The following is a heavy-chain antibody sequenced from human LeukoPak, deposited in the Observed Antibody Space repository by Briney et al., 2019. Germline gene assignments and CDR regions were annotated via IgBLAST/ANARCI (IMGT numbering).Heavy chain of an antibody. J-gene: IGHJ4*02. V-gene: IGHV3-33*01. D-gene: IGHD3-22*01. CDR2: IWYDGSNK. CDR1: GFTFSSYG. Sequence: GGSLRLPCAASGFTFSSYGMHWVRQAPGKGLEWVAVIWYDGSNKYYADSVKGRFTISRDNSKNTLYLQMNSLRAEDTAVYYCARDPVTMIGESFDYWGQGTLGTVSS. CDR3: ARDPVTMIGESFDY.